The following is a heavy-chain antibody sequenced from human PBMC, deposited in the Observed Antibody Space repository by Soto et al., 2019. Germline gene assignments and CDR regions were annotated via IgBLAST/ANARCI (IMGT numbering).Heavy chain of an antibody. V-gene: IGHV1-3*01. CDR2: INAGNGNT. Sequence: ASVKVSCKASGYTFTSYYMHWVRQAPGQRLEWMGWINAGNGNTKYSQKFQGRVTITRDTSASTAYMELSSLRSEDTAVYYCARDLRGTVTYDYWGQGTLVTVSS. J-gene: IGHJ4*02. CDR3: ARDLRGTVTYDY. CDR1: GYTFTSYY. D-gene: IGHD4-17*01.